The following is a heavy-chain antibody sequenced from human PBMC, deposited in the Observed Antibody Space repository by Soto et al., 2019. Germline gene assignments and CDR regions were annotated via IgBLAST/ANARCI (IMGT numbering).Heavy chain of an antibody. CDR1: GYSLTNFW. CDR3: ASAGDASGHHALDV. V-gene: IGHV5-10-1*01. Sequence: PGGYLKISWKGSGYSLTNFWIQWVRQMPGKGLEWMGRIDPRVSVTHYNPSFRGHVTMSADKSINTAYLQGSSLRASYTAMYFCASAGDASGHHALDVWGLGTMVTVSS. D-gene: IGHD6-19*01. CDR2: IDPRVSVT. J-gene: IGHJ3*01.